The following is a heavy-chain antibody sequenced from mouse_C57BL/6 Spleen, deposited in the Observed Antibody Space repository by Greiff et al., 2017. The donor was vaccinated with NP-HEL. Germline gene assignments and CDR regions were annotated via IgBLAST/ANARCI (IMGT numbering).Heavy chain of an antibody. Sequence: EVQLQQSGPELVKPGASVKISCKASGYTFTDYYMNWVKQSHGKSLEWIGDINPNNGGTSYNQKFKGKATLTVDKSSSTAYMELRSLTSEDSAVYYCARERGSYDGYYEGAWFAYWGQGTLVTVSA. J-gene: IGHJ3*01. CDR2: INPNNGGT. CDR3: ARERGSYDGYYEGAWFAY. D-gene: IGHD2-3*01. CDR1: GYTFTDYY. V-gene: IGHV1-26*01.